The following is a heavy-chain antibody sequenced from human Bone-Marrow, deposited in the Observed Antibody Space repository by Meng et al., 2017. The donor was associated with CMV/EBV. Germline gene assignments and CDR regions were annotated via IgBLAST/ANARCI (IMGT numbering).Heavy chain of an antibody. CDR2: ISSSSNYI. CDR1: GFTFSSYS. D-gene: IGHD1-26*01. CDR3: ARGRIGSYVYFQN. J-gene: IGHJ1*01. Sequence: GGSLRLSCAASGFTFSSYSMNWVRQAPGKGLEWVSSISSSSNYIHYADSVKGRFTISRDNAKNSLYLQMNSLRAGDTAFYYCARGRIGSYVYFQNWGQGTLVTVYS. V-gene: IGHV3-21*04.